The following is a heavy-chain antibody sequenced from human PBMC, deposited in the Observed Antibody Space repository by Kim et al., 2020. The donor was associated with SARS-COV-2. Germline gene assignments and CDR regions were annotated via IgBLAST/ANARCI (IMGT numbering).Heavy chain of an antibody. D-gene: IGHD5-12*01. CDR3: AGPSIPMIIVAPY. J-gene: IGHJ4*02. Sequence: SETLSLTCTVSGGSINSRSYFWDWIRQSPGKGLEWIGSIFFDGRTHYNPSLKSRVTISVDTSKNQFFLRLASVTAADTAVYYCAGPSIPMIIVAPYWGQGTLVTISS. CDR2: IFFDGRT. V-gene: IGHV4-39*01. CDR1: GGSINSRSYF.